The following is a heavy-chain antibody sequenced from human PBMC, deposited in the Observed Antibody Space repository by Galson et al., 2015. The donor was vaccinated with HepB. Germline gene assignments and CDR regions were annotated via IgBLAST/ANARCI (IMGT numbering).Heavy chain of an antibody. CDR1: GFTFSSLG. Sequence: SLRLSCAASGFTFSSLGMTWVRQAPGKGLEWVGRIKRKIDGGTTDYAAPVKSRFTISRDDSKNTLYLQMNSLKTEDTAVYFCITRQSLAVTGMIPYWGQGTLVTVSS. D-gene: IGHD6-19*01. CDR3: ITRQSLAVTGMIPY. CDR2: IKRKIDGGTT. J-gene: IGHJ4*02. V-gene: IGHV3-15*01.